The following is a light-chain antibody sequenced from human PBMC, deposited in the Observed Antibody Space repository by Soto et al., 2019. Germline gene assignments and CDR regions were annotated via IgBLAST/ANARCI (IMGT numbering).Light chain of an antibody. J-gene: IGKJ5*01. V-gene: IGKV1-5*03. CDR3: QQRADWPIT. Sequence: DIQMTQSPSTLSASVGDRVTITCRASQTIDSWLAWYQQRPGKPPNLLIYKASTLASGVPSRFSGSGSGTEFTLTISSLEPDDFAVYYCQQRADWPITFGQGTRLEI. CDR1: QTIDSW. CDR2: KAS.